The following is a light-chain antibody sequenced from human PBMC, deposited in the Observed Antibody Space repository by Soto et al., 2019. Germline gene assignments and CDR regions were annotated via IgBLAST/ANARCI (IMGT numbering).Light chain of an antibody. CDR2: GAS. V-gene: IGKV3-20*01. CDR1: RNVGSK. Sequence: EIVLIQSPATLSLSPGKRATLSCRASRNVGSKLAWYIQKPGQTPRLLISGASTRAAGIPDRFSGSGSGTDFTLTINRLEPEDFAGHYCQQYDSSPRTFGQGTKVDIK. J-gene: IGKJ1*01. CDR3: QQYDSSPRT.